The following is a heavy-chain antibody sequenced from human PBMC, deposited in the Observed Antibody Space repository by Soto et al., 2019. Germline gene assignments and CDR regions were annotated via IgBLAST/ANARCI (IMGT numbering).Heavy chain of an antibody. CDR1: GFTFSSYA. CDR3: ARDEKSTWNYGPNYYYYGMDV. Sequence: GGSLRLSCAASGFTFSSYAMHLVRQAPGKGLEWVAVISYDGSNKYYADSVKGRFTISRDNSKNTLYLQMNSLRAEDTAVYYCARDEKSTWNYGPNYYYYGMDVWGQGTTVTVSS. D-gene: IGHD1-7*01. V-gene: IGHV3-30-3*01. J-gene: IGHJ6*02. CDR2: ISYDGSNK.